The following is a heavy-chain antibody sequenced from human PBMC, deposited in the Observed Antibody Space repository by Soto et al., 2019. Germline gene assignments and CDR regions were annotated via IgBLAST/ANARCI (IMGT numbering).Heavy chain of an antibody. CDR2: IIPIFGTA. J-gene: IGHJ4*02. Sequence: GASVKVSCKASGGTFSSYAISWVRQAPGQGLEWMGGIIPIFGTANYAQKFQGRVTITADESTSTAYMELSSLRSEDTAVYYCAGVRYCSGGSCLSPVDYWGQGTLVTVSS. CDR3: AGVRYCSGGSCLSPVDY. CDR1: GGTFSSYA. V-gene: IGHV1-69*13. D-gene: IGHD2-15*01.